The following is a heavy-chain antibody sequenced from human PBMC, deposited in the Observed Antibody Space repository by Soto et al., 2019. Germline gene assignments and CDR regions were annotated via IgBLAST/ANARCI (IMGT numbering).Heavy chain of an antibody. V-gene: IGHV3-23*01. CDR3: VSWVSANFDY. D-gene: IGHD2-8*01. Sequence: GGSLRLSCAASGLTLSRHAMTWARQAPGKGLEWVATLNPSGSNTHYADSVKGRFTISRDNSRNTVDLQMSNLRAEDTALYYCVSWVSANFDYWGQGTLVTVSS. CDR2: LNPSGSNT. CDR1: GLTLSRHA. J-gene: IGHJ4*02.